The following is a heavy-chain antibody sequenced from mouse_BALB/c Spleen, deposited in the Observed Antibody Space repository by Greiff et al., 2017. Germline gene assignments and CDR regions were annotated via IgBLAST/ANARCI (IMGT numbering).Heavy chain of an antibody. D-gene: IGHD3-3*01. CDR3: ARDRDGGMDY. J-gene: IGHJ4*01. Sequence: EVKLVESGGGLVKPGGSLKLSCAASGFTFSDYYMYWVRQTPEKRLEWVATISDGGSYTYYPDSVKGRFTISRDNAKNNLYLQMSSLKSEDTAMYYCARDRDGGMDYWGQGTSVTVAS. CDR2: ISDGGSYT. CDR1: GFTFSDYY. V-gene: IGHV5-4*02.